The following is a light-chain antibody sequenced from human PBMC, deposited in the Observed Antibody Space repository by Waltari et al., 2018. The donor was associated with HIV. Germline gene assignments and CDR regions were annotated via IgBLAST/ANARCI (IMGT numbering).Light chain of an antibody. CDR3: QQYNSYSKT. Sequence: DIQMTQFPSNLSASVGDRVTITCGASQSLNSWLAWYQQKPGKAPKLLIYKVFNLESGVPSRFSGTGSWTEFSLTISSLQPDDSATYYRQQYNSYSKTFGQGPRWKSN. CDR2: KVF. CDR1: QSLNSW. V-gene: IGKV1-5*03. J-gene: IGKJ1*01.